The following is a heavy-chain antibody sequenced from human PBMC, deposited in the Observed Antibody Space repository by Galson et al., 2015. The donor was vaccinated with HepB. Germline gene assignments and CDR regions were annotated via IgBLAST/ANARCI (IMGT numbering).Heavy chain of an antibody. V-gene: IGHV3-30-3*01. J-gene: IGHJ4*02. CDR2: ISGDDNTT. CDR1: GFSFTTYN. Sequence: SLRLSCAASGFSFTTYNMHWVGQGPVTALECLAIISGDDNTTFYADSVRGRFTISRDNSKNTLFLQMHSLRPEDTAAYYCARDFNWNYDYWGQGTLVTVSS. CDR3: ARDFNWNYDY. D-gene: IGHD1-1*01.